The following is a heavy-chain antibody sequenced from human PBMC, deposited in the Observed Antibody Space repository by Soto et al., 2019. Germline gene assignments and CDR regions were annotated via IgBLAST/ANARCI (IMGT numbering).Heavy chain of an antibody. CDR2: ISGSGGDT. CDR1: GFTFGSYA. V-gene: IGHV3-23*01. J-gene: IGHJ4*02. D-gene: IGHD6-13*01. Sequence: EVQLLESGGGLVQPGGSLRVSCAASGFTFGSYAMSWVRQAPGKGLEWVSGISGSGGDTYYAPSVKGRFTISRDNSTNTLYLQMNSLTAEDTALYYCAKFRGGSIWQDFDYWGQGTLVTVSS. CDR3: AKFRGGSIWQDFDY.